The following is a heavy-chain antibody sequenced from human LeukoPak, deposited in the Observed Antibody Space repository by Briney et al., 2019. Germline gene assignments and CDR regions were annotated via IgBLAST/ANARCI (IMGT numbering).Heavy chain of an antibody. J-gene: IGHJ4*02. CDR3: ARIIAVAGTKWFDY. D-gene: IGHD6-19*01. Sequence: GESLKISCKGSGDSFTSYWIGWVRQMPGKGLEWMGIMYPGDSDTRYSPSFQGQITISADKSISTVYLQWSSLRASDTAMYYCARIIAVAGTKWFDYWGQGTLVTVSS. V-gene: IGHV5-51*01. CDR2: MYPGDSDT. CDR1: GDSFTSYW.